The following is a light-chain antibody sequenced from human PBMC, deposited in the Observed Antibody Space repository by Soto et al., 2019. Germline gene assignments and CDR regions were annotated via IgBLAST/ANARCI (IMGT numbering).Light chain of an antibody. V-gene: IGLV6-57*02. CDR3: QSYDGHYGDVI. J-gene: IGLJ2*01. Sequence: FMLTQPHSVSESPGKTVTISCTGNGGTIANNYVQWYQQRPGSAPTALIYEDHLRPAGVPDRFSGSIDSTSNSASLTIIDLKTEDEADYYCQSYDGHYGDVIFGGGTQLTVL. CDR1: GGTIANNY. CDR2: EDH.